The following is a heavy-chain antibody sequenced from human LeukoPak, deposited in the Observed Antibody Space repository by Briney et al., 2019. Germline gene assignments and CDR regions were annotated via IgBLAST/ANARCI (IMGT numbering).Heavy chain of an antibody. V-gene: IGHV3-48*02. J-gene: IGHJ3*01. D-gene: IGHD1-26*01. CDR3: AKGRLRSGTYAGTNDVFDV. CDR1: GFTFSSYS. CDR2: ISSSATTI. Sequence: GGSLRLSCAASGFTFSSYSMNWVRQAPGKGLEWVAYISSSATTIYYADSLKGRFTISRDNAKNSLYLQMNILRDEDTAVYYCAKGRLRSGTYAGTNDVFDVWGQGTMVTVSS.